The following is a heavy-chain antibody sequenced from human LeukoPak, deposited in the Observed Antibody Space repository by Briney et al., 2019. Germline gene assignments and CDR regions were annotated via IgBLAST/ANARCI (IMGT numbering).Heavy chain of an antibody. Sequence: ASVKVSSKASGYTFTSYDITSVRQATGQGLEWMGWMNPNSGNTVYTQKFQGRVTITRNTSISTAYMELSSLRSEDTAVYYCARGGVKYSSSSQPFDYWGQGTLVTVSS. J-gene: IGHJ4*02. D-gene: IGHD6-6*01. CDR3: ARGGVKYSSSSQPFDY. CDR2: MNPNSGNT. CDR1: GYTFTSYD. V-gene: IGHV1-8*03.